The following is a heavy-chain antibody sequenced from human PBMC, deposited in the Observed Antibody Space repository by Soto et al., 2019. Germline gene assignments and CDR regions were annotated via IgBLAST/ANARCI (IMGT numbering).Heavy chain of an antibody. D-gene: IGHD2-15*01. Sequence: TSETLSLPCAVSGGSLRGSYWSWIRQPPGKGLEWIGEISQRGSTNYNPSLKSRVTISVDTSKNQFSLNLISMTAADTAIYYCAREWPGGRGCFDYWGQGTPVTVSS. CDR3: AREWPGGRGCFDY. CDR2: ISQRGST. CDR1: GGSLRGSY. V-gene: IGHV4-34*01. J-gene: IGHJ4*02.